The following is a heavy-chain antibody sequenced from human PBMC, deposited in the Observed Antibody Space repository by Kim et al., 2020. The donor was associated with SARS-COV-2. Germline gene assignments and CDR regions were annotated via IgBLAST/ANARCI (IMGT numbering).Heavy chain of an antibody. V-gene: IGHV3-66*01. CDR3: SVVVTEYYFDY. J-gene: IGHJ4*02. CDR2: T. D-gene: IGHD2-21*02. Sequence: TYNGGPVKGSFTISRDNSKNTLYLQMNSLRAEETAVYYCSVVVTEYYFDYWGQGTLVTVSS.